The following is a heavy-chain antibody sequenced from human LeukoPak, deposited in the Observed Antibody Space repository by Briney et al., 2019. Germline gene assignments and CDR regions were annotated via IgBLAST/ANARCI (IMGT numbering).Heavy chain of an antibody. CDR2: PSGSGAST. J-gene: IGHJ4*02. D-gene: IGHD3-10*01. Sequence: GGSLRLSCAASAFTFGNYAMNWVRQAPGKALDCVSGPSGSGASTYYADSVKGRFTISRDNSKNTLYLQMNRLRAGDTAVYYCAKGSDRSGSYYLDYWGQGTLVTVSS. CDR1: AFTFGNYA. CDR3: AKGSDRSGSYYLDY. V-gene: IGHV3-23*01.